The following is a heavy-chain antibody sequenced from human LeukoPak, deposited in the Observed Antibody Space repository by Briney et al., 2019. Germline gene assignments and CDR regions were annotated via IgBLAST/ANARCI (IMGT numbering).Heavy chain of an antibody. CDR1: GYTFTSFD. CDR3: ARAQRRSCDFWDDHYYYYMDV. CDR2: MNPNSGNT. Sequence: ASVMVSCKASGYTFTSFDINWVRQATGQGLEWMGWMNPNSGNTGYAQKFQGRVTITRDTSLSTAYMELSSLRSEDTAVYYCARAQRRSCDFWDDHYYYYMDVWGKGTTVTVSS. J-gene: IGHJ6*03. D-gene: IGHD3-3*01. V-gene: IGHV1-8*03.